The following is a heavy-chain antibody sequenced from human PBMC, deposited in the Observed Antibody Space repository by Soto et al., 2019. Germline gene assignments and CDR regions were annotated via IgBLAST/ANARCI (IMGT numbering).Heavy chain of an antibody. J-gene: IGHJ6*02. V-gene: IGHV4-31*03. D-gene: IGHD3-3*01. Sequence: SETLSLTCTVSGGSISSGGYYWSWIRQHPGKGLEWIGYIYYSGSTYYNPSLKSRVTISVDTSKNQFSLKLSSVTAADTAVYYCARERGITIFGVDTGGMDVWGQGTTVPSP. CDR1: GGSISSGGYY. CDR2: IYYSGST. CDR3: ARERGITIFGVDTGGMDV.